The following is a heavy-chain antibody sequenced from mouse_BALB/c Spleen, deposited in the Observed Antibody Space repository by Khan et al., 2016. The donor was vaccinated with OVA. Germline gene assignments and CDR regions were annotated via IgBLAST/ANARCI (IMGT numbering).Heavy chain of an antibody. D-gene: IGHD3-2*01. CDR2: INPSNGGT. CDR1: GYTFTSYY. Sequence: VQLQESGAELVKPGASVKLSCKASGYTFTSYYMYWLKQRPGQGLEWIGEINPSNGGTNFNEQFKRKATLTVDKSSSTAYMQLSSLTSEDFACYYCTRRGTARATLGFAYWGQATLVTVSA. CDR3: TRRGTARATLGFAY. V-gene: IGHV1S81*02. J-gene: IGHJ3*01.